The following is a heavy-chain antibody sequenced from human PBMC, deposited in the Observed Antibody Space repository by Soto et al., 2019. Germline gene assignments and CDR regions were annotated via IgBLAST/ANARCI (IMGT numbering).Heavy chain of an antibody. J-gene: IGHJ4*02. CDR1: GFTFSSYA. CDR3: ARGVVGAILDY. Sequence: GSLRLSCAASGFTFSSYAMHWVRQAPGKGLEYVSAISSNGGSTYYANSVKGRFTISRDNSKNTLYLQMGSLRAEDMAVYYCARGVVGAILDYWGQGTLVTVSS. CDR2: ISSNGGST. D-gene: IGHD2-15*01. V-gene: IGHV3-64*01.